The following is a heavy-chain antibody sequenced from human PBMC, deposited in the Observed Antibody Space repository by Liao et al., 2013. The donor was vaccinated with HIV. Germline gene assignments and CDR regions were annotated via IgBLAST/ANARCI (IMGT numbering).Heavy chain of an antibody. CDR1: GGSISSSSYY. J-gene: IGHJ4*02. V-gene: IGHV4-39*07. CDR3: ARDQGIAATGNY. D-gene: IGHD6-13*01. Sequence: QLQLQESGPGLVKPSETLSLTCTVSGGSISSSSYYWGWIRQPPGKGLEWIGSIYYSGSTYYNPSLKSRVTISVDTSKNQFSLKLSSVTAADTAVYYCARDQGIAATGNYWGQGTLVTVSS. CDR2: IYYSGST.